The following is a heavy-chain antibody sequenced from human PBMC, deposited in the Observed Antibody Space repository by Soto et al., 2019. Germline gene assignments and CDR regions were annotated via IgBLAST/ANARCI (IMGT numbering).Heavy chain of an antibody. V-gene: IGHV6-1*01. CDR3: ARLIGNSWLDS. CDR2: TYYRSNWYT. Sequence: QIHLQQSGPGLVKPSQTLSLTCAISGDSVSTTSATWDWIRQSPSRGLGWLGRTYYRSNWYTDFAVSAKGRTSNTPDTSNNPLSLQLNSMSPDDTAGYYWARLIGNSWLDSWGQGTLVTVSS. J-gene: IGHJ5*01. D-gene: IGHD2-8*01. CDR1: GDSVSTTSAT.